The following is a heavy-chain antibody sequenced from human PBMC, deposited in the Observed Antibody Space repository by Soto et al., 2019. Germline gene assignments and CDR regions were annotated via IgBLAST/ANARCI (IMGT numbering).Heavy chain of an antibody. CDR3: AKCDYCDYERPFYYFDY. J-gene: IGHJ4*02. V-gene: IGHV3-23*01. CDR1: GFTFSSYA. Sequence: EVQLLESGGGLVQPGGSLRLSCAASGFTFSSYAMSWVRQAPGKGLEWVSAISGSGGSTYYADSVKGRFTISRDNSKNTLYPQMNSLRAEDTAVYYCAKCDYCDYERPFYYFDYWGQGTLVTVSS. CDR2: ISGSGGST. D-gene: IGHD4-17*01.